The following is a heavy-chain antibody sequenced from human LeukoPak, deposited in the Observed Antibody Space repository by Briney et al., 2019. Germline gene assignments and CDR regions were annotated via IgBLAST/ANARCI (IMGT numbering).Heavy chain of an antibody. J-gene: IGHJ5*02. CDR3: ARVVVGATDWFDP. CDR2: MNPNSGNT. CDR1: GYTFTSYG. V-gene: IGHV1-8*02. D-gene: IGHD1-26*01. Sequence: GASVKASCKASGYTFTSYGISWVRQAPGQGLEWMGWMNPNSGNTGYAQKFQGRVTMTRNTSISTAYMELSSLRSEDTAVYYCARVVVGATDWFDPWGQGTLVTVSS.